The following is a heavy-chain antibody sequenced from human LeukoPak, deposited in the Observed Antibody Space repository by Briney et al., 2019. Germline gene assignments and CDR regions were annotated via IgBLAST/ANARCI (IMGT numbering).Heavy chain of an antibody. CDR1: GYTFTSYA. CDR2: INPNSGGT. V-gene: IGHV1-2*02. Sequence: ASVKVSCKASGYTFTSYAMHWVRQAPGQGLEWMGWINPNSGGTNYAQKFQGRVTMTRDTSISTAYMELSRLRSDDTAVYYCARDHGQAYYYDSSGYRYYFDYWGQGTLVTVSS. D-gene: IGHD3-22*01. J-gene: IGHJ4*02. CDR3: ARDHGQAYYYDSSGYRYYFDY.